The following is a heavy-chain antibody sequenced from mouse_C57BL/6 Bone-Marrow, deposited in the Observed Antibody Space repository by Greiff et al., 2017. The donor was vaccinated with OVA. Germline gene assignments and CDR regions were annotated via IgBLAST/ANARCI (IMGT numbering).Heavy chain of an antibody. CDR1: GFSLTSYG. CDR3: GRLDDLDY. CDR2: IWSGGST. V-gene: IGHV2-2*01. Sequence: VQLQQSGPGLVQPSQSLSITCTVSGFSLTSYGVHWVRQSPGKGLEWLGVIWSGGSTDYYAAFISRLSISKDNSKSHVFYKMNSLQADDTAIYYCGRLDDLDYWGQGTTLTVSS. J-gene: IGHJ2*01.